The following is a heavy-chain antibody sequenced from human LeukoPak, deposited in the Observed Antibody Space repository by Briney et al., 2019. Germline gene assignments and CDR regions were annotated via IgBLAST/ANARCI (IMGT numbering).Heavy chain of an antibody. J-gene: IGHJ5*02. Sequence: KPSETLSLTCAVYGGSFSGYYWSWIRQPPGKALEWIGEINHSGSTNYNPSLKSRVTISVDTSKNQFSLKLSSVTAADTAVYYCAREGETRYCSSTSCARSWFDPWGQGTLVTVSS. CDR3: AREGETRYCSSTSCARSWFDP. D-gene: IGHD2-2*01. V-gene: IGHV4-34*01. CDR2: INHSGST. CDR1: GGSFSGYY.